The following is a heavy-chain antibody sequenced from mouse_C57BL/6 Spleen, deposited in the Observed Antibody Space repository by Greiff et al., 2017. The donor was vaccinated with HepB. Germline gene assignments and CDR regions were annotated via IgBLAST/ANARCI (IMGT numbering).Heavy chain of an antibody. CDR3: AREEGIFDY. CDR2: ISDGGSYT. Sequence: EVMLVESGGGLVKPGGSLKLSCAASGFTFSSYAMSWVRQTPEKRLEWVATISDGGSYTYYPDNVKGRFTISRDNAKNNLYLQMSHLKSEDTAMYYCAREEGIFDYWGQGTTLTVSS. D-gene: IGHD2-14*01. V-gene: IGHV5-4*01. J-gene: IGHJ2*01. CDR1: GFTFSSYA.